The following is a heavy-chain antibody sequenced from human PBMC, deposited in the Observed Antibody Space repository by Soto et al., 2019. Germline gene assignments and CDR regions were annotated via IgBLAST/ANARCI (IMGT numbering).Heavy chain of an antibody. CDR1: GFTLSMSA. D-gene: IGHD3-16*02. CDR3: AKDRGIIVKAGDAFDV. V-gene: IGHV3-23*01. Sequence: EVQLMESGGGLVQPGGSLRLSCASSGFTLSMSAVNWVRQAPGKGLEWVSYISDSGDRTYYADSLKGRFTISRDRSKNTVFLQMDSLIAEDTAVYYCAKDRGIIVKAGDAFDVWGQGTKVTVSS. J-gene: IGHJ3*01. CDR2: ISDSGDRT.